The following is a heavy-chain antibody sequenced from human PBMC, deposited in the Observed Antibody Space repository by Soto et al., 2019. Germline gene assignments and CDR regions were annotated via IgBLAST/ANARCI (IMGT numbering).Heavy chain of an antibody. Sequence: SETLSLTCTVSGGPFSSSYYCWGWFRQPPGKGQEWIGTIYYSGSAYYNSSLESRVTISADTSKSQLSLRLTSVTAADTAVYYCARLAHHGPGSYPDNWGQGSLVTVSS. CDR3: ARLAHHGPGSYPDN. V-gene: IGHV4-39*01. J-gene: IGHJ4*02. CDR2: IYYSGSA. D-gene: IGHD3-10*01. CDR1: GGPFSSSYYC.